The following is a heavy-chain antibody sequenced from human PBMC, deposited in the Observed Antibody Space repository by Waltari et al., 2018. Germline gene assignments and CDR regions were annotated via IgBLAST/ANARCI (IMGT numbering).Heavy chain of an antibody. J-gene: IGHJ4*02. Sequence: VQLVESGGGVVQPGRSLRLSCAASGFTFSSYWMIWVRQAPGKGLEWVANIKQDGSEKYYVDSVKGRFTISRDNAKNSLYLQMNSLRAEDTAVYYCASGFGELLGYGVFDYWGQGTLVTVSS. D-gene: IGHD3-10*01. CDR1: GFTFSSYW. CDR2: IKQDGSEK. V-gene: IGHV3-7*01. CDR3: ASGFGELLGYGVFDY.